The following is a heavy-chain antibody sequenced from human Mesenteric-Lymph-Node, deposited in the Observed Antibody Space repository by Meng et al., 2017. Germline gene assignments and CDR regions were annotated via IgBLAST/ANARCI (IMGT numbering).Heavy chain of an antibody. D-gene: IGHD2-2*01. CDR3: ARDPGGEAAIGL. CDR1: GFPLSSYS. V-gene: IGHV3-21*01. J-gene: IGHJ2*01. CDR2: ISSSSSYI. Sequence: EVQLVESGGGLVKPGGSLRLSCAASGFPLSSYSMNWVRQAPGKGLEWVSSISSSSSYIYYADSVKGRFTISRDNAKNSLYLQMNSLRAEDTALYYCARDPGGEAAIGLWGRGTLVTVSS.